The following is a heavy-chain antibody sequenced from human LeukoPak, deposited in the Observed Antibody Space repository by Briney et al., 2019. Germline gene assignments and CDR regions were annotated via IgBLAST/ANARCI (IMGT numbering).Heavy chain of an antibody. Sequence: GGSLRLSCAASGFTFDDYTMHWVRQAPRKGLEWVSLISWDGGSTYYADSVKGRFTISRGNSKNSLYLQMNSLRTEDTALYYCAKAYYYDSSGYIAATAPFDIWGQGTMVTVSS. J-gene: IGHJ3*02. CDR1: GFTFDDYT. D-gene: IGHD3-22*01. CDR3: AKAYYYDSSGYIAATAPFDI. CDR2: ISWDGGST. V-gene: IGHV3-43*01.